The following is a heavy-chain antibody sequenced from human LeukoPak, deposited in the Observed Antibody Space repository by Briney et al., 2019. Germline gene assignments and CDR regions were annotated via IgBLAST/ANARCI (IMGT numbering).Heavy chain of an antibody. Sequence: PSETLSLTCTVSGGSISSYYWSWIRQPAGKGLEWIGRIYTSGSTNYNPSLKSRVTMSVDTSKNQFSLKLSSVTAADTAVYYCAREKYCTNGVCYILPRGYFDYWGQGTLVTVSS. V-gene: IGHV4-4*07. D-gene: IGHD2-8*01. CDR3: AREKYCTNGVCYILPRGYFDY. CDR1: GGSISSYY. CDR2: IYTSGST. J-gene: IGHJ4*02.